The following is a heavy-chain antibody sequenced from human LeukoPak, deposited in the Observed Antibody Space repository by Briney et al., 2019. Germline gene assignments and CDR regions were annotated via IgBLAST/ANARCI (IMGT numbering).Heavy chain of an antibody. D-gene: IGHD6-13*01. J-gene: IGHJ4*02. CDR3: ARDQGVIAARGPPDY. V-gene: IGHV3-23*01. CDR1: GFTFSSYA. Sequence: PGGSLRLSCVASGFTFSSYAMTWVRQVPGKGLEWVSGISGSSGRTYYADSVKGRFTISRDNAKNSLYLQMNSLRAEDTAVYYCARDQGVIAARGPPDYWGQGALVTVSS. CDR2: ISGSSGRT.